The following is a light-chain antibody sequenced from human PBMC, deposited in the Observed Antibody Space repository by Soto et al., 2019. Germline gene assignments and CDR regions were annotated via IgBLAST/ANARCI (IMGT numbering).Light chain of an antibody. CDR2: GAS. J-gene: IGKJ3*01. CDR1: QSVSSSY. CDR3: QQYCRV. V-gene: IGKV3-20*01. Sequence: EIVLTQSPGTLSSSPGERATLSCRASQSVSSSYLAWYQQKPGQAPRLLIYGASSRATGIPDRFSGSGSGTDFTLTISRLEPEDFAVYYCQQYCRVFGPGTKVDIK.